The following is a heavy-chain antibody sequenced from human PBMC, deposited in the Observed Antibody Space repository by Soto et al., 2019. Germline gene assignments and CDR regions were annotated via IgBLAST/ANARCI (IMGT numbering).Heavy chain of an antibody. CDR1: WFSPHTRGGG. D-gene: IGHD5-18*01. V-gene: IGHV2-5*02. CDR3: AHRPAVDTAMVAWFDP. CDR2: IYWDDDK. Sequence: AGPTLGYPPQTLTLNCTFSWFSPHTRGGGVGWIRQPPGKALEWLALIYWDDDKRYSPSLKSRLTITKDTSKNQVVLTMTNMDPVDTATYYCAHRPAVDTAMVAWFDPWGQGTLVTVSS. J-gene: IGHJ5*02.